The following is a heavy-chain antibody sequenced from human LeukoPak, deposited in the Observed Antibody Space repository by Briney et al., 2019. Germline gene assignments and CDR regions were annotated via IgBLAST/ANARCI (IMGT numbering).Heavy chain of an antibody. CDR1: GFTFSSYW. D-gene: IGHD1-26*01. CDR2: LNSAGSIT. CDR3: AGGGTYSWDGLDI. J-gene: IGHJ3*02. V-gene: IGHV3-74*01. Sequence: GGSLRLSCTASGFTFSSYWIHWVRQAPGKGLVWVSTLNSAGSITPYADSVKGRFTISRDNAKNTLYLQMNSLRAEDTAVYYCAGGGTYSWDGLDIWGQGTMVTVTS.